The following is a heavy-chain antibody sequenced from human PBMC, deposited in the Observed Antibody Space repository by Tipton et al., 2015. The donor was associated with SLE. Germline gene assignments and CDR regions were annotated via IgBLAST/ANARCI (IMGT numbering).Heavy chain of an antibody. Sequence: TLSLTCAVYGGSFSGYYWSWIRQPPGKGLEWIGEINHSGSTNYNPSLKSRVTISVDTSKNQFSLKLSSVTAADTAVYYCARATSIAARLYYYYYMDVWGKGTTVTVSS. V-gene: IGHV4-34*01. CDR1: GGSFSGYY. J-gene: IGHJ6*03. CDR3: ARATSIAARLYYYYYMDV. CDR2: INHSGST. D-gene: IGHD6-6*01.